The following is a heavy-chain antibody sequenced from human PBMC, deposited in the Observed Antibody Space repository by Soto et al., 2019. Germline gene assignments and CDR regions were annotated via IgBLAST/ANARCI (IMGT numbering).Heavy chain of an antibody. CDR3: ARGGYSYGAGLNS. D-gene: IGHD5-18*01. CDR2: IYFTGDT. Sequence: PSETLSLTCSISDGSISSYYWTWIRQPPGKALEWIGYIYFTGDTETNASLRSRATISLDTSKSQFSLRLRSVTAADTAVYYCARGGYSYGAGLNSWGQGTLVTASS. CDR1: DGSISSYY. V-gene: IGHV4-59*01. J-gene: IGHJ4*02.